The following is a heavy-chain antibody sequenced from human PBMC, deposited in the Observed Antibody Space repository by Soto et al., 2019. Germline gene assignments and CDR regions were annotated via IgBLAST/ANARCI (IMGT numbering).Heavy chain of an antibody. J-gene: IGHJ4*02. D-gene: IGHD6-6*01. CDR2: ISAYNGNT. CDR1: GYTFTSYG. Sequence: RASVKVSCKASGYTFTSYGISWVRQAPGQGLEWMGWISAYNGNTNYAQKLQGRATMTTDTSTSTAYMELRSLRSDDTAVYYCARGPSGGYSCSLYYFDYWGQGTLVTVSS. CDR3: ARGPSGGYSCSLYYFDY. V-gene: IGHV1-18*04.